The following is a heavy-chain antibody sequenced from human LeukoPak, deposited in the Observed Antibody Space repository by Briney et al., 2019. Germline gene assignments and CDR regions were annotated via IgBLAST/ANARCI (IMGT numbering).Heavy chain of an antibody. Sequence: SETLSLTCTVSGGSISSYYWSWIRQPPGKGLEWIGYIYYSGSTNYNPSLKSRVTISVDTSKNQFSLKLSSVTAADTAVYYCARGRGSSSPKRYWGQGTLVTVSS. J-gene: IGHJ4*02. V-gene: IGHV4-59*12. CDR1: GGSISSYY. CDR3: ARGRGSSSPKRY. D-gene: IGHD6-13*01. CDR2: IYYSGST.